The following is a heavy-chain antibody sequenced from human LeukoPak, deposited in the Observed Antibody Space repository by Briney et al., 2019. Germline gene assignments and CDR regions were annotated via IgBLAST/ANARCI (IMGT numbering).Heavy chain of an antibody. CDR1: GYSIST. Sequence: SETLSLTCTVSGYSISTIGPGSVISPGTGLEWIGSVYHNGETYYNPSLKSRVIMSVDTSKNEFSLRLTSVTAADTAVYYCVTPRSWELSDMAVWGKGTTVIVSS. J-gene: IGHJ6*03. CDR2: VYHNGET. V-gene: IGHV4-38-2*02. D-gene: IGHD1-26*01. CDR3: VTPRSWELSDMAV.